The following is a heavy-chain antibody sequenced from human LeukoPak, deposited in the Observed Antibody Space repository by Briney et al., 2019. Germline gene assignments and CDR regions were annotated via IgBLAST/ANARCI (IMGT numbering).Heavy chain of an antibody. V-gene: IGHV1-2*02. Sequence: ASVKVSCKASGYTFTGYYIHWVRQAPGQGLEWMGWINPNSGGTNYAQKFQGRVTMTGDTSISTAYMELSRLRSDDTAVYYCGRDYRTVDGDAFDIWGQGTMVSVSS. J-gene: IGHJ3*02. CDR1: GYTFTGYY. CDR3: GRDYRTVDGDAFDI. D-gene: IGHD2-8*02. CDR2: INPNSGGT.